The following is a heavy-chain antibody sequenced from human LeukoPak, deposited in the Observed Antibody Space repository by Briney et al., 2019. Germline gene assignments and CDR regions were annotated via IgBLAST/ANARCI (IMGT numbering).Heavy chain of an antibody. J-gene: IGHJ5*02. CDR1: GGSFSGYY. CDR2: INHSGST. CDR3: ARGRYYYGSGSYYNVGWFDP. Sequence: SETLSLTCAVYGGSFSGYYWSWIRQPPGKGLEWIGEINHSGSTNYNLSLKSRVTISVDTSKNQFSLKLSSVTAADTAVYYCARGRYYYGSGSYYNVGWFDPWGQGTLVTVSS. D-gene: IGHD3-10*01. V-gene: IGHV4-34*01.